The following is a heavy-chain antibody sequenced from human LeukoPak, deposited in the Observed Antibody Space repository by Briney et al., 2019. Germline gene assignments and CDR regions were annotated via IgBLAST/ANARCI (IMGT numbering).Heavy chain of an antibody. J-gene: IGHJ4*02. CDR3: ARKKVGAFDY. Sequence: GGSLRLSCAASGFTVSSNYMSWVRQAPGKGLEWVSVIYSSGSTYYADSVKGRFTISRDNSKNTLYLQMNSLRAEDTAVYYCARKKVGAFDYWGQGTLVTVSS. D-gene: IGHD1-26*01. CDR2: IYSSGST. V-gene: IGHV3-53*01. CDR1: GFTVSSNY.